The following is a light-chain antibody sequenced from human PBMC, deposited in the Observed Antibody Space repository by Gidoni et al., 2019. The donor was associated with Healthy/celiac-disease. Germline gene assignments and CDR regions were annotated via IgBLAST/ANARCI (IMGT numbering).Light chain of an antibody. CDR2: DAS. Sequence: EIVMTQSPATLSLSPAERATLSCRASQSVSSYLAWYHQKPGQAPRLLIYDASNRATGIPARFSGSGSGTDFTLTISSLEPEDFAVYYCQQRSNSPLTFGGGTKVEIK. V-gene: IGKV3-11*01. J-gene: IGKJ4*01. CDR1: QSVSSY. CDR3: QQRSNSPLT.